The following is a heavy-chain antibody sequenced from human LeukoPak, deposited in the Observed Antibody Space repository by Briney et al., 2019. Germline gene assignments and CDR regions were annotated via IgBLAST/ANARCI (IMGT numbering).Heavy chain of an antibody. V-gene: IGHV4-34*01. CDR3: ASEYSGYPGY. Sequence: KPSETLSLTCAVYGGSFSGYYWSWIRQPPGKGLEWIGEINHSGSTNYNPSLKSRVTISVDTSKNQFSLKLSSVTAADTAVHYCASEYSGYPGYWGQGTLVTVSS. CDR2: INHSGST. J-gene: IGHJ4*02. D-gene: IGHD5-12*01. CDR1: GGSFSGYY.